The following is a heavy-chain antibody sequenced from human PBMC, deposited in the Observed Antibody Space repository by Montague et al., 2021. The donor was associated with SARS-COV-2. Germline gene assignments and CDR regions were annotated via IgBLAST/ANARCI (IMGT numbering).Heavy chain of an antibody. CDR2: IYYSGST. CDR1: GGSISSSSYY. V-gene: IGHV4-39*07. CDR3: ARDYGDYGSGYYYGMDV. D-gene: IGHD4-17*01. J-gene: IGHJ6*02. Sequence: SETLSLTCTVSGGSISSSSYYWGWIRQPPGKGLEWIGSIYYSGSTYYNPSLKSRVTISVDTSKNQFSLKLSSVTAADTAVYYCARDYGDYGSGYYYGMDVWGQGTTVIVSS.